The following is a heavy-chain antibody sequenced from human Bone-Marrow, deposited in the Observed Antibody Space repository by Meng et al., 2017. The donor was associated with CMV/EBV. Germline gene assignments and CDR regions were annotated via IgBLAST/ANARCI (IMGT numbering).Heavy chain of an antibody. Sequence: SVKVSCKASGGTFSSYAISWVRQAPGQGLEWMGGIIPIFGTANYAQKFQGRVTITTDESTSTAYMELSSLRSEDTAVYYCAREFFSGVVVWGGDSWFDPWGQGTLVTVSS. CDR3: AREFFSGVVVWGGDSWFDP. D-gene: IGHD2-21*01. V-gene: IGHV1-69*05. CDR1: GGTFSSYA. CDR2: IIPIFGTA. J-gene: IGHJ5*02.